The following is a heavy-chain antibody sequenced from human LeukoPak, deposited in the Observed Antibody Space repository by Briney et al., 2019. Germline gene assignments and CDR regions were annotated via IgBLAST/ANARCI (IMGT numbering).Heavy chain of an antibody. CDR2: ISSSGTTI. CDR3: ARDHNGPYTFDY. Sequence: GGSLRLSCAASGFTFSNYEVNWVRQAPGKGLEWVSYISSSGTTIYYADSVKGRFTISRDNAKNSLSLQMNSLKVEDTAVYYCARDHNGPYTFDYWGQGTLVTVSS. V-gene: IGHV3-48*03. D-gene: IGHD2-2*02. J-gene: IGHJ4*02. CDR1: GFTFSNYE.